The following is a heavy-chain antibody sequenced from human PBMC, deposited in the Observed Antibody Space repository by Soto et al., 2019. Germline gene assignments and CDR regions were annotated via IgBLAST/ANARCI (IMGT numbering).Heavy chain of an antibody. V-gene: IGHV1-18*01. J-gene: IGHJ3*02. D-gene: IGHD6-19*01. CDR3: ARDPASSGWYWGAFDI. Sequence: ALLKVARKGSGYRFRRYRSSCVRKKPGQGLEWMGWISAYNGNTNYAQRLQGRVTMTTDTSTSTAYMELRSLRSDDTAVYYCARDPASSGWYWGAFDIWGQGTMVTVSS. CDR2: ISAYNGNT. CDR1: GYRFRRYR.